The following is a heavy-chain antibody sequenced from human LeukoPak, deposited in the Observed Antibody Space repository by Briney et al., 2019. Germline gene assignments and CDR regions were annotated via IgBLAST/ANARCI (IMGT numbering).Heavy chain of an antibody. D-gene: IGHD4-23*01. Sequence: ASVKVSCKASGYTGTSYAMNWVRQPPGQGQEWMGWINTNTGNRTYAQGFTGRFVFSLDTSVSTAYLQISSLKAEDTAVYYCARDRWFDAFDIWGQGTMVTVSS. J-gene: IGHJ3*02. CDR2: INTNTGNR. CDR3: ARDRWFDAFDI. V-gene: IGHV7-4-1*02. CDR1: GYTGTSYA.